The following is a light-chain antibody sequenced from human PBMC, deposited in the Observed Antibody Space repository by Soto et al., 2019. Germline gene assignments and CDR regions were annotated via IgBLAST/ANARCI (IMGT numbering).Light chain of an antibody. CDR3: QQYGRTPLT. J-gene: IGKJ4*01. Sequence: EIVLTQSPGTLSLSPGERASLSCRASQSVSRNYVAWYHYKPGQAPRLLISDASTRATGIPDRFSGSGSGADFTRTISRLEPEDFAVYFCQQYGRTPLTFGGGSKVEIK. CDR2: DAS. CDR1: QSVSRNY. V-gene: IGKV3-20*01.